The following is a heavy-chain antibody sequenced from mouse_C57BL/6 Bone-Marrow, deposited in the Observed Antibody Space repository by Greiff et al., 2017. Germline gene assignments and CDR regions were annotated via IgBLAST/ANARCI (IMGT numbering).Heavy chain of an antibody. J-gene: IGHJ4*01. V-gene: IGHV5-12*01. Sequence: EVQLVESGGGLVQPGGSLKLSCAASGFTFSDYYMYWVRQTPEKRLEWVAYISNGGGSTYYPDTVKGRFTISRDNAKNALYLQMSRLKSEDTAMYYCARQGLRRTPYYAMDDWGQGTSVTVSS. CDR3: ARQGLRRTPYYAMDD. CDR1: GFTFSDYY. CDR2: ISNGGGST. D-gene: IGHD3-2*02.